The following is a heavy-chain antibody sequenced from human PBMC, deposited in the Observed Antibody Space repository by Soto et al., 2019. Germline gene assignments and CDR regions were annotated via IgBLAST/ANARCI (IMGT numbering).Heavy chain of an antibody. CDR2: ISYDGSNK. D-gene: IGHD5-18*01. CDR3: AKDRGRGYSYGYY. J-gene: IGHJ4*02. V-gene: IGHV3-30*18. Sequence: QVQLVESGGGVVQPGRSVRLSCAASGFTFSSYGMHWVRQAPGKGLEWVAVISYDGSNKYYADSVKGRFTISRDNSKNTLYLQMNSLRAEDTAVYYCAKDRGRGYSYGYYWGQGTLVTVSS. CDR1: GFTFSSYG.